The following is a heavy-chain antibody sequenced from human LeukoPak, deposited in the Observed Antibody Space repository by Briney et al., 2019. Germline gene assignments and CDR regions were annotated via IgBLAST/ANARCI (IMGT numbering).Heavy chain of an antibody. CDR3: ARDVDSLDY. V-gene: IGHV4-59*01. D-gene: IGHD2-21*01. CDR2: IYYTGST. CDR1: GGTISSYY. Sequence: SETLSLTCTVSGGTISSYYWSWIRQPPGKGLEWIGYIYYTGSTNYNPSLKSRVTISVDTSKDQFSLKLSSVTAADTAVYYCARDVDSLDYWGQGTLVTVSS. J-gene: IGHJ4*02.